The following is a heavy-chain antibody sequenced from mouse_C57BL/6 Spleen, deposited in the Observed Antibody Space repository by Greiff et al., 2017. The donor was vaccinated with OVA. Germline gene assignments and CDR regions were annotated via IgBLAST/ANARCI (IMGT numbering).Heavy chain of an antibody. CDR2: INPSSGYT. CDR1: GYTFTSYT. D-gene: IGHD2-4*01. J-gene: IGHJ3*01. Sequence: LQESGAELARPGASVKMSCKASGYTFTSYTMHWVKQRPGQGLEWIGYINPSSGYTKYNQKFKDKATLTADKSSSTAYMQLSSLTSEDSAVYYCARSDYDYDGFAYWGQGTLVTVSA. V-gene: IGHV1-4*01. CDR3: ARSDYDYDGFAY.